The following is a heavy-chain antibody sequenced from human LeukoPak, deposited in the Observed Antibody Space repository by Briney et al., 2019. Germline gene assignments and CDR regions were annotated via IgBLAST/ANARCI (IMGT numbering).Heavy chain of an antibody. CDR1: GGSISSYY. V-gene: IGHV4-59*08. CDR3: ARHFYYYGMDV. CDR2: TYYSGST. J-gene: IGHJ6*02. Sequence: SETLSLTCTVSGGSISSYYWSWIRQPPGKGLEWIGYTYYSGSTNYNPSLKSRVTISVDTSKNQFSLELSSVTAADTAVYYCARHFYYYGMDVWGQGTTVTVSS.